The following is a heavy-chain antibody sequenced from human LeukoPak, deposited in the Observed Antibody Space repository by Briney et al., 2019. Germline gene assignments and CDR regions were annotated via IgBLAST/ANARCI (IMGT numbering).Heavy chain of an antibody. CDR3: AKEKDIVVVPRPYYYYYYMDV. V-gene: IGHV1-18*01. J-gene: IGHJ6*03. CDR2: ISAYNGNT. Sequence: GASVKVSCKASGYTFTSYGISWVRQAPGQGLGWMGWISAYNGNTNYALKLQGRVTMTTDTSTSTAYMELRSLRSDDTAVYYCAKEKDIVVVPRPYYYYYYMDVWGKGTTVTVSS. D-gene: IGHD2-2*01. CDR1: GYTFTSYG.